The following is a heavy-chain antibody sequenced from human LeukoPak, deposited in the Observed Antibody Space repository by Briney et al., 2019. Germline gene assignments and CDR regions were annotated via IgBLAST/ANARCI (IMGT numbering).Heavy chain of an antibody. CDR1: GFTFSNAW. CDR3: ARQQLVFDS. Sequence: GGSLRLSCAASGFTFSNAWMSWVRRAPGEGLEWVGRIKSKTDGGTTDYAAPVKGRFTISRDDSKNTLYLQMNSLNTEDAAVYYCARQQLVFDSWGQGTLVTVSS. D-gene: IGHD6-13*01. V-gene: IGHV3-15*01. J-gene: IGHJ4*02. CDR2: IKSKTDGGTT.